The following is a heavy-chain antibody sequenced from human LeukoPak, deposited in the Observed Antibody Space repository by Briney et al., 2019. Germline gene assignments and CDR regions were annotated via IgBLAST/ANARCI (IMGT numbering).Heavy chain of an antibody. CDR1: GYSFTSYW. CDR3: ARHNGYSYWFDP. D-gene: IGHD5-18*01. J-gene: IGHJ5*02. Sequence: GESLRISFKGSGYSFTSYWISWVRQMPGKGLEWMGRIDPSDSYTNYSPSFQGHVTISADKSISTAYLQWSSLKASDTAMYYCARHNGYSYWFDPWGQGTLVTVSS. V-gene: IGHV5-10-1*01. CDR2: IDPSDSYT.